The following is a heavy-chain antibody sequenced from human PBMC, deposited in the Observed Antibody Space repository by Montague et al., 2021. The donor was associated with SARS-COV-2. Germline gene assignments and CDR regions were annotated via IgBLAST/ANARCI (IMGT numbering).Heavy chain of an antibody. CDR2: IYTNGGT. CDR1: GGSISSGSFY. Sequence: TLSLTCTVSGGSISSGSFYWSWIRQPAGKGLEWIGRIYTNGGTNYHPSLKSRVTISIDTSKNQFSLRLSSVTAADTAVYYCARWDYDSWSGSSRGLDVWGQGTTVTVSS. J-gene: IGHJ6*02. V-gene: IGHV4-61*02. D-gene: IGHD3-3*01. CDR3: ARWDYDSWSGSSRGLDV.